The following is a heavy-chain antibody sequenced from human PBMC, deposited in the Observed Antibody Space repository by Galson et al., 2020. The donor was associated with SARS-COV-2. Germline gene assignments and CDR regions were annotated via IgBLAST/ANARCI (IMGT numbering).Heavy chain of an antibody. Sequence: GGSLRLSCAASGFTFSSYGMHWVRQAPGKGLEWVAVIWYDGSNKYYADSVKDRFTISRDNSKNTLYLQMNSLRAEDTAVYYCARDPEQVLLWFGYYGMDVWGQGTTVTVSS. CDR1: GFTFSSYG. CDR3: ARDPEQVLLWFGYYGMDV. D-gene: IGHD3-10*01. CDR2: IWYDGSNK. J-gene: IGHJ6*02. V-gene: IGHV3-33*01.